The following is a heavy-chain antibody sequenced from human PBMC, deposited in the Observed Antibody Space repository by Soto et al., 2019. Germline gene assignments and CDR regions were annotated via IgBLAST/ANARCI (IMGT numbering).Heavy chain of an antibody. J-gene: IGHJ6*02. CDR2: ISYDGSNK. D-gene: IGHD6-19*01. V-gene: IGHV3-30*18. CDR3: AKDRAGLPYYYYYGMDV. Sequence: PGGSLRLSCAASGFTFSSYGMHWVRQAPGKGLEWVAVISYDGSNKYYADSVKGRFTISRDNSKNTLYLQMNSLRAEDTAVYYCAKDRAGLPYYYYYGMDVWGQGTTVTVSS. CDR1: GFTFSSYG.